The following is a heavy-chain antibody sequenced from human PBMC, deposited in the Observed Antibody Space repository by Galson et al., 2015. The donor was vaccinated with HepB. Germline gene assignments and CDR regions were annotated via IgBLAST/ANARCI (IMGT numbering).Heavy chain of an antibody. V-gene: IGHV4-59*08. J-gene: IGHJ4*02. Sequence: TLSLTCTVSGGSISSYYWSWIRQPPGKGLEWIGYIYYSGSTNYNPSLKSRVTISVDTSKNQFSLKLSSVTAADTAVYYCARHDYKRKGFDYWGQGTLVTVSS. CDR1: GGSISSYY. D-gene: IGHD4-11*01. CDR3: ARHDYKRKGFDY. CDR2: IYYSGST.